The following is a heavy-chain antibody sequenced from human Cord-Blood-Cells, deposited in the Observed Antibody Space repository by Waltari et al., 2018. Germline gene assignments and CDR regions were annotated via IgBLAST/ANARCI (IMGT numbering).Heavy chain of an antibody. CDR2: INPSGCST. CDR1: GYTFTSYY. CDR3: AREVGSSGDSDY. J-gene: IGHJ4*02. D-gene: IGHD3-22*01. V-gene: IGHV1-46*01. Sequence: QVQLGQSGAEVRKPGASVKVSCKASGYTFTSYYMHWVRQAPGQGLEGMGIINPSGCSTSYDQKFQGSVTMTTDTSTSTVYMELSSLRSEDTAVYYCAREVGSSGDSDYWGQGTLVTVSS.